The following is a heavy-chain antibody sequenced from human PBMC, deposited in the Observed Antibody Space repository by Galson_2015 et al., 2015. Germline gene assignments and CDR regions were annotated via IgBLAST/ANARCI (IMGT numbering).Heavy chain of an antibody. CDR2: INPNSGGT. Sequence: SVKVSCKASGYTFTGYYMHWVRQAPGQGLEWMGRINPNSGGTNYAQKFQGRVTMTRDTSISTAYMELSRLRSDDTAVYYCARGGCSSTSCYIHYYYYMDVWGKGTTVTVSS. J-gene: IGHJ6*03. CDR1: GYTFTGYY. D-gene: IGHD2-2*02. V-gene: IGHV1-2*06. CDR3: ARGGCSSTSCYIHYYYYMDV.